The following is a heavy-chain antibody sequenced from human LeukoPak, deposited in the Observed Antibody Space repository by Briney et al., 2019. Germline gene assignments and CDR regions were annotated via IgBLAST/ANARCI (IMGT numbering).Heavy chain of an antibody. D-gene: IGHD2-15*01. CDR3: AKDSADCSGDKCNFHFYYYMDV. V-gene: IGHV3-23*01. J-gene: IGHJ6*03. CDR2: KTAQWDKI. CDR1: RHTYSIQD. Sequence: GVTLRLSCAACRHTYSIQDLRCATHAPRKAREGGTGKTAQWDKIYHANSVKGRFTISRDNSKNTLYLQMNTLRAEDTAVYHCAKDSADCSGDKCNFHFYYYMDVWGKGTTVIVSS.